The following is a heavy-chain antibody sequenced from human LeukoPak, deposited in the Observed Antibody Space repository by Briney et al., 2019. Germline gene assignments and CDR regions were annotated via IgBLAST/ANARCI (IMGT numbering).Heavy chain of an antibody. Sequence: GGSLRLSCKASGFTFSDYWLSWVRQAPGKGLEWVANIKQDGSEKNYVDSVKGRFTISRDNAKNSLYLQMNSLRAEDTAVYYCVRGPYALYWGQGTLVSVSS. J-gene: IGHJ1*01. CDR1: GFTFSDYW. CDR3: VRGPYALY. CDR2: IKQDGSEK. D-gene: IGHD2-2*01. V-gene: IGHV3-7*01.